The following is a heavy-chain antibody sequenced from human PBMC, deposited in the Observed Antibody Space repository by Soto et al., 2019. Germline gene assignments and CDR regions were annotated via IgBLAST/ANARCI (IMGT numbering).Heavy chain of an antibody. V-gene: IGHV3-9*01. CDR3: AKDVLAGQWKEGVLDY. Sequence: SLRLSCAASGFKFDDFGMRWVRQAPGKGLEWVSSISFQSGTKQYADSVKGRFTISRDNAKNTLYLQMNSLRLADTAFYYCAKDVLAGQWKEGVLDYWGQGTLVTVSS. CDR1: GFKFDDFG. J-gene: IGHJ4*02. D-gene: IGHD6-19*01. CDR2: ISFQSGTK.